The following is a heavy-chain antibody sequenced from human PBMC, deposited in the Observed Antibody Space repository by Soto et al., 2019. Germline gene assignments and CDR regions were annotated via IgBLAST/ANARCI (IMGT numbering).Heavy chain of an antibody. CDR3: AANYYDSSGYYYALFDY. D-gene: IGHD3-22*01. J-gene: IGHJ4*02. CDR1: GGTFSSYA. V-gene: IGHV1-69*06. CDR2: IIPIFGTA. Sequence: KVSCKASGGTFSSYAISWVRQAPGQGLEWMGGIIPIFGTANYAQKFQGRVTITADKSTSTAYMELSSLRSEDTAVYYCAANYYDSSGYYYALFDYWGQGTLVTVSS.